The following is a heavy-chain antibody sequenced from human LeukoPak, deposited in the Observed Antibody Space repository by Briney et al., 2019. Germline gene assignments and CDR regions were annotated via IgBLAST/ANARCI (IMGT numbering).Heavy chain of an antibody. V-gene: IGHV1-69*05. Sequence: SVKVSCKASGGTFISYAISWVRQAPGQGREWMGRIIPIFGTANYAKKFQGRVTITTDESTREAYMELSRRRSEDTAVYYCARAIAAAGTVKYFQHWGQGTLVTVSS. J-gene: IGHJ1*01. D-gene: IGHD6-13*01. CDR1: GGTFISYA. CDR3: ARAIAAAGTVKYFQH. CDR2: IIPIFGTA.